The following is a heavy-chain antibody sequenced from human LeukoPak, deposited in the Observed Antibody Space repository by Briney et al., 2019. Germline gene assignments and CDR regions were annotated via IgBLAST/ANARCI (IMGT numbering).Heavy chain of an antibody. J-gene: IGHJ6*03. CDR3: ARGSIGGNRYGPSNFYYYMDV. CDR1: GYTFTVYY. V-gene: IGHV1-2*02. Sequence: ASVTVSCKASGYTFTVYYVHWVRQAPGQGLEWMGWISPDSGGTNYEQKVQGRVTMTRESSVSTVYMELSRLTSDDTAIYYCARGSIGGNRYGPSNFYYYMDVWGKGTTVTVS. D-gene: IGHD5-18*01. CDR2: ISPDSGGT.